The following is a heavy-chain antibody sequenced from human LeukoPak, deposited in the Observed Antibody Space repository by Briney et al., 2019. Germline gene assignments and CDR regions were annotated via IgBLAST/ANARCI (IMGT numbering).Heavy chain of an antibody. CDR2: INGGGSPI. J-gene: IGHJ5*02. CDR1: GFTFSRDS. D-gene: IGHD3-9*01. CDR3: ARSATIFQNWFDP. Sequence: PGGSLRLSCAASGFTFSRDSMNWVRQAPGKGLEWVSYINGGGSPIYYADSVKGRFTVSRDSSENSLYLQMNSLRAEDTAVYYCARSATIFQNWFDPWGQGTLVTVSS. V-gene: IGHV3-48*01.